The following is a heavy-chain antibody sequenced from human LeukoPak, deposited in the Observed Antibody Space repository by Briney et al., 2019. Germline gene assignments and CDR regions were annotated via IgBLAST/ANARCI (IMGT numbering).Heavy chain of an antibody. CDR1: GFTFSDYY. J-gene: IGHJ4*02. CDR3: ARSRSLVRGVIEDPVSDY. CDR2: ISGGSSYT. Sequence: GGSLRLSCAASGFTFSDYYMSWIRQAPGKGLEWISYISGGSSYTNYADSVKGRFTISRDNAKNSLYLQMNILRAEDTAVYYCARSRSLVRGVIEDPVSDYWGQGTQVTVSS. V-gene: IGHV3-11*03. D-gene: IGHD3-10*01.